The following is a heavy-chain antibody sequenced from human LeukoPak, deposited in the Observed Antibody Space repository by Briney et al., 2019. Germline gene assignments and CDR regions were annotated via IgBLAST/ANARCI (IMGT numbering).Heavy chain of an antibody. V-gene: IGHV3-74*01. CDR2: INSDGSST. Sequence: GGSLRLSCAASGFTFTGYWMHWVRQAPGKGLVWVSRINSDGSSTTYADSVKGRFTISRDNAKNTLYLQMHSLRDEDTAVYFCARGGSGYCSGGSCYPFDYWGQGTLVTVSS. CDR1: GFTFTGYW. CDR3: ARGGSGYCSGGSCYPFDY. D-gene: IGHD2-15*01. J-gene: IGHJ4*02.